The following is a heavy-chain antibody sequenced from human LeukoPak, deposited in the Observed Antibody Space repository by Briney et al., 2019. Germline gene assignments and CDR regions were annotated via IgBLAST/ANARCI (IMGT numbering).Heavy chain of an antibody. CDR2: INSDGSGT. J-gene: IGHJ4*02. CDR3: ARDSNYYDSSGYLDY. V-gene: IGHV3-74*01. CDR1: GFTFSSYW. Sequence: GGSLRLSCAASGFTFSSYWMHWVRQAPGKGLVWVSRINSDGSGTSYADSVKGRFTIPRDNAKNTLYLQMNSLRAEDTAVYYCARDSNYYDSSGYLDYWGQGTLVTVSS. D-gene: IGHD3-22*01.